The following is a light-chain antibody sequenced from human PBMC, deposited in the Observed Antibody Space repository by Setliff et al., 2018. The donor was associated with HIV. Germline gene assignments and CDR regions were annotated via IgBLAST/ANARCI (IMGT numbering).Light chain of an antibody. CDR2: DVN. Sequence: QSALAQPPSVSGSLGQSVTISCTGTSSDVGGFIRVSWYQQPPRTAPKLMIYDVNNRASGVPDRFSGSKSGNTASLTISRLQAEDEADYYCSSYTSTNTWVFGTGTKVTVL. CDR3: SSYTSTNTWV. CDR1: SSDVGGFIR. V-gene: IGLV2-18*02. J-gene: IGLJ1*01.